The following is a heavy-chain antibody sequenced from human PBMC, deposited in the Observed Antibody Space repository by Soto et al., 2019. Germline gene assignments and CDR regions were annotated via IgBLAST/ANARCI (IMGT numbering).Heavy chain of an antibody. CDR1: GYTFTSYD. V-gene: IGHV1-8*01. D-gene: IGHD1-1*01. CDR3: ARGTYHWNASPRFDP. J-gene: IGHJ5*02. Sequence: QVQLVQSGAEVKKPGASVKVSCKASGYTFTSYDFNWVRQATGQGLEWMGWMNPNSGNTGYAQKFQGRVTMTRNTSIRTSYMELSSMRSADTAVYSCARGTYHWNASPRFDPWCQGTLVTVSS. CDR2: MNPNSGNT.